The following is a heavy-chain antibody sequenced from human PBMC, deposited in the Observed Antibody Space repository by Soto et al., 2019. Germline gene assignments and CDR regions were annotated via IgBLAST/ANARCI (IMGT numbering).Heavy chain of an antibody. J-gene: IGHJ4*02. CDR1: GFTFSYYA. CDR3: ARDPDAYLSLWGYDY. CDR2: VSATGATT. D-gene: IGHD3-16*01. V-gene: IGHV3-23*01. Sequence: EVQLLESGGGLVQTGGSSRLSCAASGFTFSYYAMNWVRQAPGEGLEWVAHVSATGATTHYADSVKGRFTISRDNSKNTLYLQMNSLRAEDTALYYCARDPDAYLSLWGYDYWGQGTLVTASS.